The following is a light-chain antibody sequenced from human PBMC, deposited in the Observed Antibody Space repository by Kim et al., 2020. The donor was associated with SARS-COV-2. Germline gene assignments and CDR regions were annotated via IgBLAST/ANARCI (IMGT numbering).Light chain of an antibody. Sequence: ASVGDRVTITCRASQSISTWLAWYQQKPGKAPKLLIYKASSLESGVPSRFSGSGSGTEFTLTISSLQPDDFATYYCQQYNSYPWTFGQGTKVDIK. V-gene: IGKV1-5*03. CDR3: QQYNSYPWT. CDR2: KAS. J-gene: IGKJ1*01. CDR1: QSISTW.